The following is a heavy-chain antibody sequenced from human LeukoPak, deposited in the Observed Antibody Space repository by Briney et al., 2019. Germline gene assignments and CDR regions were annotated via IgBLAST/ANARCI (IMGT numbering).Heavy chain of an antibody. V-gene: IGHV1-46*01. D-gene: IGHD3-9*01. J-gene: IGHJ4*02. Sequence: GASVPVSCKASGYSFTSNYMHWVRQAPGQGLEWMGIINPSGGSTTYAQNFQGRVSIDRDTSTSTVNTELSSLRSEDTAVYYCAREGYDILTGYPMFDYWGQGTLFT. CDR3: AREGYDILTGYPMFDY. CDR1: GYSFTSNY. CDR2: INPSGGST.